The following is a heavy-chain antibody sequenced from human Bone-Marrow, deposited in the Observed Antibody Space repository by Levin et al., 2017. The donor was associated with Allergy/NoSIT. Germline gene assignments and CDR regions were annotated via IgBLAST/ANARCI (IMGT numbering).Heavy chain of an antibody. CDR3: AKDNYGGVGDFDY. V-gene: IGHV3-43D*04. J-gene: IGHJ4*02. CDR2: ISWDGGST. Sequence: GESLKISCAASGFTFDDYAMHWVCQAPGKGLEWVSLISWDGGSTYYADSVKGRFTISRDNSKNSLYLQMNSLRAEDTALYYCAKDNYGGVGDFDYWGQGTLVTVSS. D-gene: IGHD4-23*01. CDR1: GFTFDDYA.